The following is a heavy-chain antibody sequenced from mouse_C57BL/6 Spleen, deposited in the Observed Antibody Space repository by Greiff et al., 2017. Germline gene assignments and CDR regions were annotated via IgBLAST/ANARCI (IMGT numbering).Heavy chain of an antibody. CDR1: GFTFSDYG. D-gene: IGHD3-2*02. Sequence: EVQVVESGGGLVKPGGSLKLSCAASGFTFSDYGMHWVRQAPEKGLEWVAYISSGSSTIYYADTVKGRFTISRDNAKNTLFLQMTSLRSEDTAMYYCARGLRLLYFDYWGQGTTLTVSS. J-gene: IGHJ2*01. CDR2: ISSGSSTI. CDR3: ARGLRLLYFDY. V-gene: IGHV5-17*01.